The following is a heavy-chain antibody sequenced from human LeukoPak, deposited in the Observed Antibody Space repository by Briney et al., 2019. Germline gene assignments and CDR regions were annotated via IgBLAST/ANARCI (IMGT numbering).Heavy chain of an antibody. CDR2: IKTDGSSI. D-gene: IGHD2-2*01. J-gene: IGHJ4*02. V-gene: IGHV3-74*01. CDR1: GFTFSSSW. CDR3: ARDSTVVPAAPDY. Sequence: GGSLRLSCAASGFTFSSSWMHWVRQVPGKGLVWVSRIKTDGSSISYADSVKGRFNISRDNAKNTLYLQMNSLRAEDTAVYYCARDSTVVPAAPDYWGQGTLVTVSS.